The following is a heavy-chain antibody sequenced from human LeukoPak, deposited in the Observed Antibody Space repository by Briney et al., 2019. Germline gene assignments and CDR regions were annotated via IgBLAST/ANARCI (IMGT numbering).Heavy chain of an antibody. CDR1: GYTFTSYD. CDR2: MNPNSGNT. D-gene: IGHD4-23*01. Sequence: GASVKVSCKASGYTFTSYDINWVRQATGQGLEWMGWMNPNSGNTGYAQKFQGRVTITRNTSISTAYMELSSLRSEDTAVYYCARRAYGGNKSLHVTFDYWGQGTLVTVSS. J-gene: IGHJ4*02. CDR3: ARRAYGGNKSLHVTFDY. V-gene: IGHV1-8*03.